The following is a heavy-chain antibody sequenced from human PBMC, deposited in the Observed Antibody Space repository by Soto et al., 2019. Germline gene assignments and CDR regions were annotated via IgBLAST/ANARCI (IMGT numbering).Heavy chain of an antibody. CDR1: GFTFSSYG. D-gene: IGHD1-26*01. V-gene: IGHV3-30*18. CDR2: ISYDGSNK. CDR3: AKDPGWELLMGSFDY. Sequence: PGGSLRLSCAASGFTFSSYGMHWVRQAPGKGLEWVAVISYDGSNKYYADSVKGRFTISRDNSKNTLYLQMNSLRAEDTAVYYCAKDPGWELLMGSFDYWGQGTLVTVSS. J-gene: IGHJ4*02.